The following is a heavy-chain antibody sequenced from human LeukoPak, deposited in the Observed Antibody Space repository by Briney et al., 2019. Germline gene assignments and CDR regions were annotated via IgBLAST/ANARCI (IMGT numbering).Heavy chain of an antibody. V-gene: IGHV3-23*01. CDR1: GFTFSIYA. Sequence: GGSLRLSCAASGFTFSIYAMSWVRQAPGKGLEWVSSITSRDGGTFYTDPVKGRFTISRDNSKIMLYLQMNSLRAEDTAIYYCAKDRPNYYESNGDYYRRNGDSWGQGTLVTVSS. CDR2: ITSRDGGT. CDR3: AKDRPNYYESNGDYYRRNGDS. J-gene: IGHJ5*01. D-gene: IGHD3-22*01.